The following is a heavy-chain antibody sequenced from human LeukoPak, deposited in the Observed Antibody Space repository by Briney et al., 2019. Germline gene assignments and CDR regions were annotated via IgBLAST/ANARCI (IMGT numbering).Heavy chain of an antibody. V-gene: IGHV4-34*01. CDR1: GGSFSGYY. CDR3: ARGAAPGGYGY. CDR2: INHSGST. J-gene: IGHJ4*02. Sequence: SEALSLTCAVYGGSFSGYYWSWIRQPPGKGLEWIGEINHSGSTNYNPSLKSRVTISVDTSKNQFSLKLSSVTAADTAVYYCARGAAPGGYGYWGQGTLVTVSS. D-gene: IGHD5-12*01.